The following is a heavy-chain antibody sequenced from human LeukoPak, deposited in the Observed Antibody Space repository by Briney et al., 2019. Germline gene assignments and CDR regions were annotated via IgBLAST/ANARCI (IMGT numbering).Heavy chain of an antibody. D-gene: IGHD6-19*01. CDR1: GFTFSSYE. J-gene: IGHJ4*02. V-gene: IGHV3-30-3*01. Sequence: PGGSLRLSCAASGFTFSSYEMHWVRQAPVKGLEWVAVISYDGSDKYYGVSVKGRFTISRDNAKNSLYLQMNSLRAEDTAVYYCARDLTGVQWLVHAFDYWGQGTLVTVSS. CDR3: ARDLTGVQWLVHAFDY. CDR2: ISYDGSDK.